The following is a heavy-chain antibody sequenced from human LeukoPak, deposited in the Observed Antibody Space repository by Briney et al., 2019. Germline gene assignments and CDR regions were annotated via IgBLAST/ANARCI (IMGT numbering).Heavy chain of an antibody. V-gene: IGHV3-53*01. CDR1: GFTVSSNY. J-gene: IGHJ3*02. Sequence: GGSLRLSCAASGFTVSSNYMSWVRQAPGKGLEWVSVIYSGGSTYCADSVKGRFTISRDNSKNTLYLQMNSLRAEDTAVYYCARGGRGSAAVVAPRSFDIWGQGTMVTVSP. D-gene: IGHD3-22*01. CDR2: IYSGGST. CDR3: ARGGRGSAAVVAPRSFDI.